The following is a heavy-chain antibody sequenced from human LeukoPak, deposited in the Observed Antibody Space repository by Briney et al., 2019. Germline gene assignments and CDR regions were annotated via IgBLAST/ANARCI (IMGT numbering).Heavy chain of an antibody. D-gene: IGHD2-15*01. CDR3: ARDGVVVDKGGMDV. J-gene: IGHJ6*02. CDR2: IHYSGST. CDR1: GGSMSYCY. V-gene: IGHV4-59*01. Sequence: SETLSLTCGVSGGSMSYCYWSWIREAPGMGLEWIGYIHYSGSTTYNPSLKSRVTMSVDTSKNEFSLKLRSVTAADTAVYFCARDGVVVDKGGMDVWGQGTTVIVSS.